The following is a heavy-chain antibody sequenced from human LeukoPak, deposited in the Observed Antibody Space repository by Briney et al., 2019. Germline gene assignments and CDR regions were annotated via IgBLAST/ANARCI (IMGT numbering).Heavy chain of an antibody. J-gene: IGHJ4*02. CDR2: ISGSGDST. CDR1: GSTFSSYA. V-gene: IGHV3-23*01. CDR3: AKDIGRAVAGRFDY. Sequence: GGSLRLSCAASGSTFSSYAMRWVRQAPGKGLEWVSAISGSGDSTYYGGHVKGRFTISRDNSKNTLYLQMNSLRAEDTAVYYCAKDIGRAVAGRFDYWGQGTLVTVSS. D-gene: IGHD6-19*01.